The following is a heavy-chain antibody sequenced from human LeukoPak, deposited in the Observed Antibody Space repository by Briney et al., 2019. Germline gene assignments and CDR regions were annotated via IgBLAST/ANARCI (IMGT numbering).Heavy chain of an antibody. D-gene: IGHD3-10*01. J-gene: IGHJ3*02. CDR1: VFTFSNYW. V-gene: IGHV3-74*01. CDR2: INSHGRST. CDR3: ARWKYYSDAFDI. Sequence: PGGSLRLSCAASVFTFSNYWRHGVRRAPGKGLAWGSRINSHGRSTTYADAVRGRFPISRDNAKNTLYLQRNSLRAEDTAVYYCARWKYYSDAFDIWGQGTMVTVSS.